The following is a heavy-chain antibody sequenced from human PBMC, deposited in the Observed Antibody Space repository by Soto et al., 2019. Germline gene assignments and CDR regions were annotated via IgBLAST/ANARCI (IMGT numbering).Heavy chain of an antibody. Sequence: EVQLLESGGGLVQPGGSLRLSCAASGFTFSSYAMSWVRQAPGKGLEWVSAISGSGGSTYYADSVKGRFTISRDNSKNTLYLQMNSLRAEDTAVYYCAKDREAWYRSSSRAYFDYWGQGTLVTVSS. CDR3: AKDREAWYRSSSRAYFDY. D-gene: IGHD6-6*01. V-gene: IGHV3-23*01. J-gene: IGHJ4*02. CDR2: ISGSGGST. CDR1: GFTFSSYA.